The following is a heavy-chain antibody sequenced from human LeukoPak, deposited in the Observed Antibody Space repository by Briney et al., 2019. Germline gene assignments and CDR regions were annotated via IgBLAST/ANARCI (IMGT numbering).Heavy chain of an antibody. CDR1: GYTLTELS. Sequence: ASVKVFCKVSGYTLTELSMHWVRQAPGKGLEWMGGFDPEDGETIYAQKFQGRVTMTEDTSTDTAYMELSSLRSEDTAVYYCAREFIRDSGSYYAFDYWGQGTLVTVSS. CDR3: AREFIRDSGSYYAFDY. D-gene: IGHD1-26*01. J-gene: IGHJ4*02. V-gene: IGHV1-24*01. CDR2: FDPEDGET.